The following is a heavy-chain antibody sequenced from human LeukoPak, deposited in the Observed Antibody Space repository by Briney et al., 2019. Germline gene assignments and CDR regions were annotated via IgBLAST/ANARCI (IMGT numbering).Heavy chain of an antibody. D-gene: IGHD2-2*01. CDR2: INHSGST. Sequence: SETLSLTCTVSGGSISGYYWSWIRQPPGKGLEWIGEINHSGSTYYNPSLKSRVTISVDTSKNQFSLKLSSVTAADTAMYYCARAYCSSTSCYGRWFDPWGQGTLVTVSS. CDR1: GGSISGYY. CDR3: ARAYCSSTSCYGRWFDP. V-gene: IGHV4-34*01. J-gene: IGHJ5*02.